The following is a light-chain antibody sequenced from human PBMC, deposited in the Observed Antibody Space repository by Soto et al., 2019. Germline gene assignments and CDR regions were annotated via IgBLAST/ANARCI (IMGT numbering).Light chain of an antibody. V-gene: IGKV3-20*01. CDR3: QQYGRT. J-gene: IGKJ5*01. Sequence: EVVLTQSPGTLSLSPGERATLSCRASQSISTNYLAWYQQKPGQAPKLLIYAASSRLTGIPDRFSGSGSGTDFILTISRLEPEDFALYYCQQYGRTFGQGTRLEIK. CDR1: QSISTNY. CDR2: AAS.